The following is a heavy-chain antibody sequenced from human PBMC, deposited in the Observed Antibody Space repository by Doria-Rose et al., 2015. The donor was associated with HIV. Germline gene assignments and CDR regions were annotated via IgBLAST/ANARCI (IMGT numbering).Heavy chain of an antibody. D-gene: IGHD6-13*01. CDR2: IFSDEER. CDR1: GVSLSSPGMG. V-gene: IGHV2-26*01. CDR3: ARIESSRWYHKYYFDF. J-gene: IGHJ4*02. Sequence: QITLKESGPVLVKPTETLTLTCTVSGVSLSSPGMGVSWIRQPPGKALEWLANIFSDEERSYKTSLKSRLTISRGTSKSQVVLIMTDMDPVDTATYYCARIESSRWYHKYYFDFWGQGTLVIVSA.